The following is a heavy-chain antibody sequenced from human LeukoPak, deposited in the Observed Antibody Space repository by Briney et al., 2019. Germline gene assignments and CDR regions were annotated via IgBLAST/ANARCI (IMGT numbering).Heavy chain of an antibody. CDR3: ARVGRGDQTWGSYSFDY. Sequence: SETLSLTCSVSGDSIGTDYWSWTRQPPGKGLEWIGYISYTGNTKYNPSLQSRVTISLDTSKNQFSLNLSSVTAADAAIYYCARVGRGDQTWGSYSFDYWGQGTLVTVSS. CDR2: ISYTGNT. D-gene: IGHD3-16*01. V-gene: IGHV4-59*01. CDR1: GDSIGTDY. J-gene: IGHJ4*02.